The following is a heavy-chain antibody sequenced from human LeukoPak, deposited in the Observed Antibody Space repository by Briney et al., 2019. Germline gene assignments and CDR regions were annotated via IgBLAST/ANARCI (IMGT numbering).Heavy chain of an antibody. V-gene: IGHV1-2*02. CDR3: ARVPRRYYDSSGYYYTYYFDY. CDR2: INPNSGGT. D-gene: IGHD3-22*01. J-gene: IGHJ4*02. Sequence: GASVKVSCKASGYTLTGYYMHWVRQAPGQGLEWMGWINPNSGGTNYAQKFQGRVTMTRDTSISTAYMELSRLRSDDTAVYYCARVPRRYYDSSGYYYTYYFDYWGQGTLVTVSS. CDR1: GYTLTGYY.